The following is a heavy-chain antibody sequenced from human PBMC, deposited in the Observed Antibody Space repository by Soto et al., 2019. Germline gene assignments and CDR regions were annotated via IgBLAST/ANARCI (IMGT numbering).Heavy chain of an antibody. CDR3: ASGDCSGGSCIDDAFDI. J-gene: IGHJ3*02. CDR2: IIPILGIA. D-gene: IGHD2-15*01. Sequence: ASVKVSCKASGGTFSSYTISWVRQAPGQGLEWMGRIIPILGIANYAQKFQGRVTITADKSTSTAYMELSSLRSEDTAVYYCASGDCSGGSCIDDAFDIWGQGTMVTVSS. CDR1: GGTFSSYT. V-gene: IGHV1-69*02.